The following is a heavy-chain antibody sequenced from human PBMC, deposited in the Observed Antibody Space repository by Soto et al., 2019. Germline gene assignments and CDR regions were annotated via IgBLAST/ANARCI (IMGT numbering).Heavy chain of an antibody. V-gene: IGHV3-7*03. CDR1: GFSISDYW. D-gene: IGHD1-26*01. CDR2: INEDGSEE. Sequence: EVQMVESGGGLVQPGGSLRLSCAASGFSISDYWMSWVRQAPGKGLEWVGNINEDGSEENYVDSVKGRFTISRDNARNSPYLEMDRLRVEEPGLYYWFHTWVGGQGTLVTVSS. CDR3: FHTWV. J-gene: IGHJ4*02.